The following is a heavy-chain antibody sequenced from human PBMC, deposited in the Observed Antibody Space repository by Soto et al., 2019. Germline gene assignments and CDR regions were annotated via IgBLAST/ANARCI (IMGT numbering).Heavy chain of an antibody. CDR2: IFYLGSS. Sequence: SETLSLTCTFSGDSIISRDFYWGWVRQPPGKGLEWIGSIFYLGSSHYNPSLKSRVTISVDTSKNKFSLRLRSVTAADTVLYFCARHSLAHRKNNWFDPWGQGIMVTVSS. CDR1: GDSIISRDFY. CDR3: ARHSLAHRKNNWFDP. D-gene: IGHD3-3*02. J-gene: IGHJ5*02. V-gene: IGHV4-39*01.